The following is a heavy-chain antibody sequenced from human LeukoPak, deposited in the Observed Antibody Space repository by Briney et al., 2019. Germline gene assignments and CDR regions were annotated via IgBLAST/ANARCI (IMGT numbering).Heavy chain of an antibody. J-gene: IGHJ4*02. CDR1: GGSISSYY. D-gene: IGHD6-19*01. V-gene: IGHV4-59*01. Sequence: SETLSLTCTVSGGSISSYYWSWIRQPPGKRLEWIWYIYYSGGTTSNPSLVSRRSISVGTSNKQLSLKQSSVTAADTAVYYCARSSSGWYRYWGQGTLVTVSS. CDR2: IYYSGGT. CDR3: ARSSSGWYRY.